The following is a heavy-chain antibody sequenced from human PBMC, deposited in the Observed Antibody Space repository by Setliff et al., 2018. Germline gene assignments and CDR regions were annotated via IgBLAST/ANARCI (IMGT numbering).Heavy chain of an antibody. CDR2: IVPIFGTR. CDR1: GGTFSTYA. V-gene: IGHV1-69*13. CDR3: ARNIGMGHRDYFDY. Sequence: ASVKVSCKASGGTFSTYAINWVRQAPGQGLAWMGGIVPIFGTRNYAQKFQGRVTFSADDSANTAYMELSSLTSEDTAVYYCARNIGMGHRDYFDYWGQGTVVTV. J-gene: IGHJ4*02. D-gene: IGHD5-18*01.